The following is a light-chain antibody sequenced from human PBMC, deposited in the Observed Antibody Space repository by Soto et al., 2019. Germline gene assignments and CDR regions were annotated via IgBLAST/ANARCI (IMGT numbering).Light chain of an antibody. CDR3: CSYAGSSTV. CDR2: EGS. V-gene: IGLV2-23*01. J-gene: IGLJ2*01. CDR1: SSDVGSYNL. Sequence: QSALTQPASVSGSPGQSITISCTGTSSDVGSYNLVSWYQQHPGKAPKLMIYEGSKRPSGVSNRFSGSKSGNTASLTISGLQAEVEADYYCCSYAGSSTVFGGGTKLTVL.